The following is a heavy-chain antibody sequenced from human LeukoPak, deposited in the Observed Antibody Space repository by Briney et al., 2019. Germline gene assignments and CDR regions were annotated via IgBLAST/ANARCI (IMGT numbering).Heavy chain of an antibody. J-gene: IGHJ4*02. CDR1: GGSISSYY. V-gene: IGHV4-59*08. D-gene: IGHD3-10*01. CDR3: ARGWFGDSPDFDY. CDR2: IYYSGST. Sequence: PSETLSLTCTVSGGSISSYYWSWIRQPPGKGLEWIGYIYYSGSTNYIPSLKSRVTISVDTSKNQFSLKLSSVTAADTAVYYCARGWFGDSPDFDYWGQGTLVTVSS.